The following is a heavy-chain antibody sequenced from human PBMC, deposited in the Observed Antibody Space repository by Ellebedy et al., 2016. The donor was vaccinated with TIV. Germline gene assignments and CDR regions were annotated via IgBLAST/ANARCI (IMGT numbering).Heavy chain of an antibody. CDR2: IYYSGGT. J-gene: IGHJ4*02. CDR3: ARGDVPSAY. Sequence: SETLSLTXTVSRGSVSSGNHYWSWIRQPPGKGLEWIGYIYYSGGTNYSPSLRSRVSISLDTSKNQFSLKLSSVTAADTAVYYCARGDVPSAYWGQGTLVTVSS. V-gene: IGHV4-61*01. D-gene: IGHD3-16*01. CDR1: RGSVSSGNHY.